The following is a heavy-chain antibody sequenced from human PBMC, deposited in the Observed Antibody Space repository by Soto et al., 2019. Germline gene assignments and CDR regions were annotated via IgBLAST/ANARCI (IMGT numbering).Heavy chain of an antibody. CDR3: AKGEYWFDT. J-gene: IGHJ5*02. Sequence: EVQVLESGGGLVQPGGSLRLSCAASGLTFSRYVMNWVRQAPGKGLEWVSLISGSGGSTYDADSVKGRFTITRDNSKNTLFLQMTSLRVEDTAIYYCAKGEYWFDTWGQGILVIVSS. CDR1: GLTFSRYV. V-gene: IGHV3-23*01. CDR2: ISGSGGST.